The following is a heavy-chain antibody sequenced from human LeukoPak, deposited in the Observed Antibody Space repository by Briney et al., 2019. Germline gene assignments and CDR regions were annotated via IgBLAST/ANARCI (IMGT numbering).Heavy chain of an antibody. D-gene: IGHD2-15*01. CDR1: GFTLSSNY. V-gene: IGHV3-66*02. Sequence: GGSLRLSCAASGFTLSSNYMNWVGQAPGKGLEGVSVIYSGGSTYYPESVTGRFTISRDNSKNTLYLQMNSLRAEDTAVYYCARDEYPYCSGGSCLDYWGQGTLVTVSS. CDR2: IYSGGST. J-gene: IGHJ4*02. CDR3: ARDEYPYCSGGSCLDY.